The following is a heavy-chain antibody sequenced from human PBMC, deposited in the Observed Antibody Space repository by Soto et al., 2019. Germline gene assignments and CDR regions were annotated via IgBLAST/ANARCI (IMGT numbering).Heavy chain of an antibody. J-gene: IGHJ3*02. Sequence: EVQLLESGGGLVQPGGSLRLSCAASGYTFSSYAMSWVRQAPGKGLEWVSTISGGGDGTYYADSVKGRFTIASDNARNTVDLQMNSLRAKGTEVYYSAKKWLGSLTTYISGGECHYAFDIGGQVKMITVYS. V-gene: IGHV3-23*01. CDR1: GYTFSSYA. D-gene: IGHD2-21*01. CDR2: ISGGGDGT. CDR3: AKKWLGSLTTYISGGECHYAFDI.